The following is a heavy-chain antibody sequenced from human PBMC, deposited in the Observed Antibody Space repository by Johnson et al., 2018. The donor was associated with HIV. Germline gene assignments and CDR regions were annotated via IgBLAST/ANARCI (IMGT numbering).Heavy chain of an antibody. Sequence: VQLVESGGGLVKPGGSLRLSCTVSGFTFSNAWMNWVRQAPRKGLEWVGRIKSKTDGGTTDYAAPVKGRFTISRDDSKDTLYLQINSLKTEDTAVYYCTSEGAFDDAFDIWGQGAMVTVSS. CDR3: TSEGAFDDAFDI. CDR2: IKSKTDGGTT. J-gene: IGHJ3*02. D-gene: IGHD3-16*01. V-gene: IGHV3-15*01. CDR1: GFTFSNAW.